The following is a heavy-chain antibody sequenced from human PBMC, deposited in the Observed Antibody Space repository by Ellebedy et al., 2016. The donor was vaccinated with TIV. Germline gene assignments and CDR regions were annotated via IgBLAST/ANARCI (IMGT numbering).Heavy chain of an antibody. J-gene: IGHJ6*02. CDR1: GYTFTNYV. V-gene: IGHV1-3*01. D-gene: IGHD3-22*01. CDR3: ARARNYYDSSGYFQKSFGMDV. Sequence: AASVKVSCKASGYTFTNYVIHWVRQAPGQRLEWMGWINAGRGNTISSQNFQGRVTFSRDTSASTAHMDLSSLKSEDTSAYYCARARNYYDSSGYFQKSFGMDVWGQGTTVTVSS. CDR2: INAGRGNT.